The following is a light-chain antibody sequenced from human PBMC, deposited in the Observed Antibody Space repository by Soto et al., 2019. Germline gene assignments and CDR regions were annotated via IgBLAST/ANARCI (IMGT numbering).Light chain of an antibody. CDR1: SSNIGAGYD. J-gene: IGLJ1*01. CDR3: QSNDNGLSGSDV. Sequence: QSLLTQPASVSGAPGQRVTISCTGSSSNIGAGYDVNWYQQLPETAPKLLIFGDSNRPSGVPDRFSGSKSGTSASLVITGLQADDEADYYSQSNDNGLSGSDVFGTGTKVTVL. V-gene: IGLV1-40*01. CDR2: GDS.